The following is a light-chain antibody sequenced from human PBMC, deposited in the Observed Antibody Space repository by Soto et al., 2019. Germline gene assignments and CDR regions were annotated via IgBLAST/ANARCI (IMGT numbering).Light chain of an antibody. CDR1: QGISNY. CDR3: QEYNSVPYT. V-gene: IGKV1-27*01. CDR2: AAS. Sequence: DIQMTQSPSSLSASVGHRVAITCRASQGISNYLAWYQQKPGKVPKLLIYAASTLQSGVPSRFSGSGSGTDFPLTVSSVQPEDFAPYHCQEYNSVPYTFGPGTKVDIK. J-gene: IGKJ3*01.